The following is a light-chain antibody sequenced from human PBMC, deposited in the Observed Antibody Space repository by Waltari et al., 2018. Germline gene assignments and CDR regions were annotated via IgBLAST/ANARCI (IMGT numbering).Light chain of an antibody. J-gene: IGKJ1*01. CDR3: HQYYTTPRT. CDR1: QSVLYSSNNKNY. CDR2: WAS. Sequence: DVVMTQSPDSLAVPLGERATTNCKSSQSVLYSSNNKNYLAWSQQKPGQPPKLLLYWASTRASGAPDRFSDSGSGTDFTLTISSLQAEDVAVYYCHQYYTTPRTFGQGTRVEIK. V-gene: IGKV4-1*01.